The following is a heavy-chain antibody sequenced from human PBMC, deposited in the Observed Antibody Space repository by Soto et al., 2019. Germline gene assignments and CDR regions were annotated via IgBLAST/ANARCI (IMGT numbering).Heavy chain of an antibody. CDR3: ARGGGQDAYNPLTLDY. J-gene: IGHJ4*02. CDR2: ISGSGGST. CDR1: GFTFSSYA. Sequence: GGSLRLSCAASGFTFSSYAMSWVRQAPGKGLEWVSAISGSGGSTYYADSVKGRFTISRDNSKNTLYLQMNSLRAEDTAVYYCARGGGQDAYNPLTLDYWGQGTLVTVSS. V-gene: IGHV3-23*01. D-gene: IGHD1-1*01.